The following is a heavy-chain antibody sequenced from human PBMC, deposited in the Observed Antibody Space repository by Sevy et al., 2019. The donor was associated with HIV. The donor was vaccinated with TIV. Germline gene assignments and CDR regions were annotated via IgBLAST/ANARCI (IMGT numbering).Heavy chain of an antibody. Sequence: SETLSLTCTVSGGSISSGGYYWTWIRQHPGKGLEWIGYIYYSGTTYYNPSLKSRVTISVDTSKNQFSLKLSSVTAADTAVYYCARWNDFWSGYYTGYYYGMDVWGQGTTVTVSS. V-gene: IGHV4-31*03. J-gene: IGHJ6*02. CDR3: ARWNDFWSGYYTGYYYGMDV. CDR1: GGSISSGGYY. CDR2: IYYSGTT. D-gene: IGHD3-3*01.